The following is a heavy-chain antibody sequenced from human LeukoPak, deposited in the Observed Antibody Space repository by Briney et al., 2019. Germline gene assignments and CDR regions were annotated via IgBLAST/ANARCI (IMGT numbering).Heavy chain of an antibody. J-gene: IGHJ4*02. V-gene: IGHV4-30-4*01. Sequence: SETLSLTCTVSGGSISSGDYYWSWLRQPPGKGLEWIGYIYYSGSTYYNPSLKSRVTISVDTSKNQFSLKLSSVTAADTAVYYCARGGSYYYDSSGYYYFDYWGQGTLVTVSS. CDR1: GGSISSGDYY. CDR2: IYYSGST. D-gene: IGHD3-22*01. CDR3: ARGGSYYYDSSGYYYFDY.